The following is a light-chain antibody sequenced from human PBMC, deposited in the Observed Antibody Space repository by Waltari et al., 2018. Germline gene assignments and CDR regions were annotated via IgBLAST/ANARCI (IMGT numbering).Light chain of an antibody. CDR3: QQYYNTPWT. CDR1: QTMLYRSNNKNY. V-gene: IGKV4-1*01. J-gene: IGKJ1*01. Sequence: DIVMTQSPDSLAVSLGERATINCKSSQTMLYRSNNKNYLAWYQQKPGQPPNLLIYWASTRESGVPDRFGGSGSGTHFTLTINSLQAEDVAVYYCQQYYNTPWTFGQGTKVEIK. CDR2: WAS.